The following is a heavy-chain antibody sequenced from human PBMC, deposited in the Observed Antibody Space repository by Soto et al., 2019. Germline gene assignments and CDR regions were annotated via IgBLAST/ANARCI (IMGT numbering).Heavy chain of an antibody. J-gene: IGHJ5*02. D-gene: IGHD6-25*01. CDR2: FRGSDNTT. Sequence: EVQLLESGGGLVQPGGSLRLSCAASGFTFSIYAMSWIRQAPGKGLEWVSAFRGSDNTTYYADSVKGRFTISRDTSKKTLYLQMNSLRAEDTAIYDCARIGWTAAAADWEFDRWGQGTLVTVSS. CDR1: GFTFSIYA. V-gene: IGHV3-23*01. CDR3: ARIGWTAAAADWEFDR.